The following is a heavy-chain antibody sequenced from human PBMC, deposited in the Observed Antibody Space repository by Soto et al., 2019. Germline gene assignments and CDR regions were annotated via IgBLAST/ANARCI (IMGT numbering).Heavy chain of an antibody. CDR2: INHSGST. D-gene: IGHD3-10*01. Sequence: PSETLSLTCAVYGGSFSGYYWSWIRQPPGKGLEWIGEINHSGSTNYNPSLKSRVTISVDTSKNQFSLKLSSVTAADTAVYYCARAMVRGVIYYYYYGVDVWGQGTTVTVSS. J-gene: IGHJ6*02. CDR1: GGSFSGYY. V-gene: IGHV4-34*01. CDR3: ARAMVRGVIYYYYYGVDV.